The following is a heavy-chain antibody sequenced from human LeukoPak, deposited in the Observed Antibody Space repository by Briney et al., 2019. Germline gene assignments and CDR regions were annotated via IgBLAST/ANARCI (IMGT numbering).Heavy chain of an antibody. CDR3: ARSFSAREYFEH. CDR2: LHSNGNNK. CDR1: GFTISSHG. V-gene: IGHV3-30*02. Sequence: GGSLRLSCAASGFTISSHGMHWVRQAPGKGLEWVAFLHSNGNNKYYADVVKGRFAISRVNSKNTLHLQMNSLRPEDTAVYYCARSFSAREYFEHWGQGTLVTVSS. J-gene: IGHJ1*01. D-gene: IGHD6-6*01.